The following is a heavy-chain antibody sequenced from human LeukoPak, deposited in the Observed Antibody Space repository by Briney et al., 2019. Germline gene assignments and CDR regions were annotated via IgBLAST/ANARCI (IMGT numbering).Heavy chain of an antibody. J-gene: IGHJ3*02. CDR2: IIPIFGTA. Sequence: ASVKVSCKASGGTFSSYAISWVRQAPGQGLEWMGGIIPIFGTANYAQKFQGRVTITADKSTSTAYMELSSLRSEDTAVYYCARVPAGLVNAFDIWGQGTMVTVSS. CDR3: ARVPAGLVNAFDI. CDR1: GGTFSSYA. V-gene: IGHV1-69*06. D-gene: IGHD2-2*01.